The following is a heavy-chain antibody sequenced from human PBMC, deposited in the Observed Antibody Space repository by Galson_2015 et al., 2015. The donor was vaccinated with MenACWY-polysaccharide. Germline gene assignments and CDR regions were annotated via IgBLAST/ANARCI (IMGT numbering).Heavy chain of an antibody. CDR3: ATSPWGSWYNYFDY. J-gene: IGHJ4*02. CDR2: ITLNGGSS. CDR1: GFTFDDYA. D-gene: IGHD3-16*01. Sequence: SLRLSCAGSGFTFDDYAMHWVRHVPGKGLEWVSGITLNGGSSHYAASVKGRFTISRDNAQKSLSLQMDSLTPEDTALYFCATSPWGSWYNYFDYWGQGALVIVSS. V-gene: IGHV3-9*01.